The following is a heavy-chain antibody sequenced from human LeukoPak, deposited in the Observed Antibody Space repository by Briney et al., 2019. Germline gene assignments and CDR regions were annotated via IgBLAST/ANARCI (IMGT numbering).Heavy chain of an antibody. Sequence: GGSLRLSCAASGFTFDDYAMHWVRQAPGKGLEWVSGISWNSGSIGYADSVKGRFTISRDNAKNSLYLQMNSLRAEDMALYYCAKDMGIAVAGPFDYWDQGTLVTVSS. D-gene: IGHD6-19*01. J-gene: IGHJ4*02. CDR2: ISWNSGSI. CDR1: GFTFDDYA. V-gene: IGHV3-9*03. CDR3: AKDMGIAVAGPFDY.